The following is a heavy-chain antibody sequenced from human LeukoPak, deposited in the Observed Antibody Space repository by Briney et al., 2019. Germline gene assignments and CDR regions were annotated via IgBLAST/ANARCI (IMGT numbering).Heavy chain of an antibody. D-gene: IGHD2-2*01. CDR1: GFTFSSYG. Sequence: GGSLRLSCAASGFTFSSYGMHWVRQAPGKGLEWVAVIWYDGSNKYYADSVKGLFTISRDNSKNTLYLQMNSLRAEDTAVYYCARDQCSSTSCSQSFDYWGQGTLVTVSS. CDR2: IWYDGSNK. J-gene: IGHJ4*02. CDR3: ARDQCSSTSCSQSFDY. V-gene: IGHV3-33*01.